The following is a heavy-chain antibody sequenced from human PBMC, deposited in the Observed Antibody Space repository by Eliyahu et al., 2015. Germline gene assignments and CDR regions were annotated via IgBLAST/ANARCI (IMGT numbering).Heavy chain of an antibody. V-gene: IGHV1-8*01. CDR1: D. D-gene: IGHD1-7*01. Sequence: DINWVRQAAGQGLEWMGWMNPNSGNTGYAQKFQGRVAMTRNTSIRTAYMELSSLTSEDTAVYYCAREIEGNYSSLDVWGQGTTVTVSS. J-gene: IGHJ6*02. CDR3: AREIEGNYSSLDV. CDR2: MNPNSGNT.